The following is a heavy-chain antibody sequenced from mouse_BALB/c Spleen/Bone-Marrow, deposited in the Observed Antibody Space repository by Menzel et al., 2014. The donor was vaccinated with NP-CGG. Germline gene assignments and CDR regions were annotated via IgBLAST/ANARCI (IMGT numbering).Heavy chain of an antibody. Sequence: EVQVVESGGGLVKPGGSLKLSCAASGFAFSSYDMSWVRQTPEKRLEWVAYISSGGSSTYYPDTVKGRFTISRDNAKNTLYLQMSSLKSEDTAMYYCARTTPYAMDYWGQGTSVTVSS. CDR3: ARTTPYAMDY. CDR2: ISSGGSST. V-gene: IGHV5-12-1*01. CDR1: GFAFSSYD. J-gene: IGHJ4*01. D-gene: IGHD5-5*01.